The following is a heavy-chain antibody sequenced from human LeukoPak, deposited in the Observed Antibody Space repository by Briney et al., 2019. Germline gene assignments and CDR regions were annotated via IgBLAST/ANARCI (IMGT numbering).Heavy chain of an antibody. D-gene: IGHD4-17*01. Sequence: GGSLRLSCAASGFTFSRYSMNWVRQAPGEGLEWVSFISSSSSTIHYADSVKGRFTISRDNAKDSLYLQMNSLRDEDTAVYYCARDRSDYGDYFDYWGQGTLVTVSS. CDR2: ISSSSSTI. CDR1: GFTFSRYS. J-gene: IGHJ4*02. CDR3: ARDRSDYGDYFDY. V-gene: IGHV3-48*02.